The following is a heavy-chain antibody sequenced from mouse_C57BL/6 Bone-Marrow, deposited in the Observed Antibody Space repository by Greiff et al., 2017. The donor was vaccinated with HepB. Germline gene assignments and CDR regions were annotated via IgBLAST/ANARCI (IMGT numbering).Heavy chain of an antibody. CDR3: ARVGYPWYFDV. CDR2: IHPNSGST. D-gene: IGHD3-2*02. J-gene: IGHJ1*03. Sequence: QVQLQQSGAELVKPGASVKLSCKASGYTFTSYWMHWVKQRPGQGLEWIGMIHPNSGSTNYNEKFKSKATLTVDKSSSTAYMQLSSLTSEDSAVYYCARVGYPWYFDVWGTGTTVTVSS. CDR1: GYTFTSYW. V-gene: IGHV1-64*01.